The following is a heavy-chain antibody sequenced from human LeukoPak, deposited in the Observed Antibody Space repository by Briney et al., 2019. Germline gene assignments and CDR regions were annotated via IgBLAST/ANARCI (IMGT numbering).Heavy chain of an antibody. V-gene: IGHV3-21*01. D-gene: IGHD3-9*01. CDR1: GFTFSSYT. CDR2: MSSSSSYI. Sequence: KPGGPLRLSCAASGFTFSSYTMNWVRQAPGKGLEWVSSMSSSSSYIYYADSVKGRFTISRDNAKNSLYLQMNSLRAEDTAVYYCAREDTYYNILTGYNLYYFDYWGQGTLVTVSS. J-gene: IGHJ4*02. CDR3: AREDTYYNILTGYNLYYFDY.